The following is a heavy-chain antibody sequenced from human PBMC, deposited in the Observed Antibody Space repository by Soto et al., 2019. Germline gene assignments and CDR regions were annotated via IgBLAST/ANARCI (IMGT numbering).Heavy chain of an antibody. CDR2: ISSSGSTI. Sequence: EVQLVESGGGLVQPGGYLRLSCAASGFTFSSYEMNWVRQAPGKGLEWVSYISSSGSTIYYADSVKGRFTISRDNAKNSLYLQMNSLRAEDTAVYYCARDLSSSWARAGWFDPWGQGTLVTVSS. CDR1: GFTFSSYE. J-gene: IGHJ5*02. V-gene: IGHV3-48*03. CDR3: ARDLSSSWARAGWFDP. D-gene: IGHD6-13*01.